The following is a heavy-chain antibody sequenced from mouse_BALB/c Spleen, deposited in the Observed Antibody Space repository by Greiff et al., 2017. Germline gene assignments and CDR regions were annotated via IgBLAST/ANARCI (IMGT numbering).Heavy chain of an antibody. Sequence: QVTLKESGPGILQPSQTLSLTCSFSGFSLSTSGMGVGWIRQPSGKGLEWLAHIWWDDDKRYNPALKSRLTISKDTSSNQVFLKIARVDTADTATYDCARPSITTVVDDWYFDVWGAGTTVTVSS. V-gene: IGHV8-8*01. CDR3: ARPSITTVVDDWYFDV. J-gene: IGHJ1*01. CDR1: GFSLSTSGMG. D-gene: IGHD1-1*01. CDR2: IWWDDDK.